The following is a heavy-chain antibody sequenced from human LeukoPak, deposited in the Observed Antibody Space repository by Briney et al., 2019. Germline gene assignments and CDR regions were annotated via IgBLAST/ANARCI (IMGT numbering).Heavy chain of an antibody. CDR1: GGSFSGYY. CDR3: ARGGWVGYYDSSGSAPLSNLPIDY. Sequence: SETLSLTCAVYGGSFSGYYWSWISQPPGKGLEWNGEINHSGSTNYNPSLKSRVTISVDTSKIQFSLKLSSVTAADTAVYYCARGGWVGYYDSSGSAPLSNLPIDYWGQGTLVTVSS. CDR2: INHSGST. J-gene: IGHJ4*02. V-gene: IGHV4-34*01. D-gene: IGHD3-22*01.